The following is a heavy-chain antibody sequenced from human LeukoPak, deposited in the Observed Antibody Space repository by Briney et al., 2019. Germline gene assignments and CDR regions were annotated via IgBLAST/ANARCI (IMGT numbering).Heavy chain of an antibody. D-gene: IGHD1/OR15-1a*01. CDR3: ARQQAVNWFDP. CDR2: IYHSGST. CDR1: GGSISSGGYS. Sequence: SHTLSLTCTVSGGSISSGGYSWSWIRQPPGKGLEWIGYIYHSGSTYYNPSLKSRLTISIDRSKNQFSMKLSSVTAADTAVYYCARQQAVNWFDPWGQGTLVTVSS. J-gene: IGHJ5*02. V-gene: IGHV4-30-2*01.